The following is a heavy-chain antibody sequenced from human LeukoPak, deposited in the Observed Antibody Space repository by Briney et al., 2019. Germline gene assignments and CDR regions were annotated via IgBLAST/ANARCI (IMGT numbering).Heavy chain of an antibody. J-gene: IGHJ6*03. CDR2: TYCSGST. CDR3: ARTGHYSYYYYMDV. CDR1: GGSISSSSYY. V-gene: IGHV4-39*07. Sequence: SETLSLTCTVSGGSISSSSYYWGWIRQPPGKGLEWIGSTYCSGSTYYNPSLKRRVTISVDTSKNQFSLKLSSVTAAETAVYYCARTGHYSYYYYMDVWGKGTPVTVSS. D-gene: IGHD1-1*01.